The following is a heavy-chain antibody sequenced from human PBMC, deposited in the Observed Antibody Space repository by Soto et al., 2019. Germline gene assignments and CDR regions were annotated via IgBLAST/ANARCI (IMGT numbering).Heavy chain of an antibody. Sequence: GASVKVSCKASGYTFTGYYMHWVRQAPGQGLEWMGWINPNSGGTNYAQKFQGWVTMTRDTSISTAYMELSRLRSDDTAVYYCARGRRIVVVPAATTRNWFDPWGQGTLVTVSS. CDR2: INPNSGGT. D-gene: IGHD2-2*01. J-gene: IGHJ5*02. V-gene: IGHV1-2*04. CDR3: ARGRRIVVVPAATTRNWFDP. CDR1: GYTFTGYY.